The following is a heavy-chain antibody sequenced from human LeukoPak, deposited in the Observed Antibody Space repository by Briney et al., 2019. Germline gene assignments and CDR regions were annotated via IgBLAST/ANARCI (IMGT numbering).Heavy chain of an antibody. CDR1: GFTFSSYA. J-gene: IGHJ4*02. Sequence: GGSLRLSCAASGFTFSSYAMHWVRQAPGKGLEWVAVISYDGSNKYYADSVKGRFTISRNNSKNTLYLQMNSLRAEDTAVYYRARASGFSYYFDYWGQGTLVTVSS. D-gene: IGHD3-22*01. CDR2: ISYDGSNK. V-gene: IGHV3-30-3*01. CDR3: ARASGFSYYFDY.